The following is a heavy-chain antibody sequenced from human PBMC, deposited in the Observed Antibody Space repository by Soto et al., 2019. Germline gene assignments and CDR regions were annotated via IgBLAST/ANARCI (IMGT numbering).Heavy chain of an antibody. D-gene: IGHD6-6*01. CDR1: GFTFSSYA. Sequence: GGSLRLSCAASGFTFSSYAMSWVRQAPGKGLEWVSAISGSGGNTYYADSVKGRFTISRDNSKNTLYLQMNSLRAEDTAVYYCAKDSSSSPYYYYGMDVWGQGTTVTVSS. CDR3: AKDSSSSPYYYYGMDV. CDR2: ISGSGGNT. J-gene: IGHJ6*02. V-gene: IGHV3-23*01.